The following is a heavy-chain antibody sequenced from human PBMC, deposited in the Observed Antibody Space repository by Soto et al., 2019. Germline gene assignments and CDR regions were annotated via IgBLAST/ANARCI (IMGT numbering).Heavy chain of an antibody. V-gene: IGHV4-31*03. CDR3: ARVRVGGYSYGSFWDYYYGMDV. D-gene: IGHD5-18*01. CDR1: GGSISSGGYY. J-gene: IGHJ6*01. Sequence: PSETLSLTCTVSGGSISSGGYYWSWIRQHPGKGLEWIGYIYYSGSTYYNPSLKSRVTISVDTSKNHFSLKLSSVTAADTAVYYCARVRVGGYSYGSFWDYYYGMDVWGQGTTVTVSS. CDR2: IYYSGST.